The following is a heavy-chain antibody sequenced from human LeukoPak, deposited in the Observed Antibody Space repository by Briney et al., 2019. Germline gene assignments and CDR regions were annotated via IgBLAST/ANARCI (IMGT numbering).Heavy chain of an antibody. CDR2: IYYSGST. CDR3: ARHKNYYGSEFDY. J-gene: IGHJ4*02. Sequence: SETLSLTCTVSGGSISSSSYYWGWIRQPPGKGLEWIGSIYYSGSTYYSPSLKSRVTISVDTSKNQFSLKLSSVTAADTAVYYCARHKNYYGSEFDYWGQGTLVTVSS. V-gene: IGHV4-39*01. D-gene: IGHD3-10*01. CDR1: GGSISSSSYY.